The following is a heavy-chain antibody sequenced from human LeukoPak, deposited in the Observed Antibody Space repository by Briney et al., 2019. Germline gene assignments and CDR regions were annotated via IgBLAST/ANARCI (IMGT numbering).Heavy chain of an antibody. CDR1: GGSISGYY. J-gene: IGHJ4*02. V-gene: IGHV4-59*12. Sequence: SETLSLTCTVSGGSISGYYWTWIRQPPGKGLEWIGYVFYIGSTNYNPSLQSRVTMSVDTSKNQFSLKLSSVTAADTAVYYCARRRDLYSGSYYPFDYWGQGTLVTVSS. CDR3: ARRRDLYSGSYYPFDY. D-gene: IGHD1-26*01. CDR2: VFYIGST.